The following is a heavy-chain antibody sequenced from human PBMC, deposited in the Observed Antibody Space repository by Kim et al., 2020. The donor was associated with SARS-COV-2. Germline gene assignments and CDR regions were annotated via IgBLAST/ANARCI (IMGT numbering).Heavy chain of an antibody. J-gene: IGHJ3*02. Sequence: GGSLRLSCAASGFTFDDYAMYWVRQAPGKGLEWVSGISWNSGSRGYADSVKGRFTISRDNAKNSLYLQMNSLRAEDTALYYCAKKSSGYHGDAFDIWGQGTMVTVSS. CDR3: AKKSSGYHGDAFDI. V-gene: IGHV3-9*01. CDR1: GFTFDDYA. CDR2: ISWNSGSR. D-gene: IGHD3-22*01.